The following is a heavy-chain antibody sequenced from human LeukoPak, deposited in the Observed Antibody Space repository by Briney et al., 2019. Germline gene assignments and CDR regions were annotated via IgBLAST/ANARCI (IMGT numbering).Heavy chain of an antibody. CDR3: ARDQMGYRHGNYYYGMDV. V-gene: IGHV4-31*03. J-gene: IGHJ6*02. CDR1: GGSISSGGYY. Sequence: SQTLSLTCTVSGGSISSGGYYWSWIRQHPGESLEWIGYIYYSGSTYYNPSLKSRVTISVDTSKDQFSLKLSSVTAADTAVYYCARDQMGYRHGNYYYGMDVWGQGTTVTVSS. CDR2: IYYSGST. D-gene: IGHD3-16*02.